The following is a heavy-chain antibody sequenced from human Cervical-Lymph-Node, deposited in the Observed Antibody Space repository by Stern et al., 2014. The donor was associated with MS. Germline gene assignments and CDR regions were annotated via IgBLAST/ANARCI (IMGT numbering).Heavy chain of an antibody. V-gene: IGHV1-18*01. CDR2: TRVNNGNT. D-gene: IGHD2-15*01. J-gene: IGHJ3*02. Sequence: VQLVQSGAEVKKPGASVKVSCKASGYTFTSYGISWVRQAPGQGLEWMGLTRVNNGNTIYALKLQGRVTMTTSTSTSTAYMELRSLRSDDTAVYYCARGLLGSENAFDIWGQGTMVTVSS. CDR3: ARGLLGSENAFDI. CDR1: GYTFTSYG.